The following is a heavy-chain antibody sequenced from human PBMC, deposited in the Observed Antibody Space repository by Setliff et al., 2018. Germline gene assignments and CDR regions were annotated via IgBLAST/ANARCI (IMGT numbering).Heavy chain of an antibody. J-gene: IGHJ4*02. CDR2: ISYDGSNK. V-gene: IGHV3-30*07. CDR1: GYTSTSYD. CDR3: CSGSYLFVY. Sequence: SCKASGYTSTSYDINWVRQATGQGLEWMAVISYDGSNKYYADSVKGRFTISRDNSKNTLYLQMNSLRAEDTAVYYCCSGSYLFVYWGQGSLVTVSS. D-gene: IGHD1-26*01.